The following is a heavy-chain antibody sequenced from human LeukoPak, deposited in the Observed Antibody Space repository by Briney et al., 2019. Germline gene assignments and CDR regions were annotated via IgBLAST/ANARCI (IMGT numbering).Heavy chain of an antibody. CDR1: GGTFSSYA. V-gene: IGHV1-69*04. CDR3: ARYSGSSTFDY. CDR2: IIPILGIA. D-gene: IGHD1-26*01. J-gene: IGHJ4*02. Sequence: GSSVKVSCKASGGTFSSYAISWVRQAPGQGLEWMGRIIPILGIANYAQKFQGRVTITADKSTSTAYMELSSLRSEDTAVYYCARYSGSSTFDYWGQGTLVTVSS.